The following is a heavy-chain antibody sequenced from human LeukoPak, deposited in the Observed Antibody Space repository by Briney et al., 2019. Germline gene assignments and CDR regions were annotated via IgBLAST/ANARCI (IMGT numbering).Heavy chain of an antibody. Sequence: SETLSLTCAVYGGSFSGYYWSWIRQPAGKGLEWIGRIYTSGSTNYNPSLKSRVTMSVDTSKNQFSLKLSSVTAADTAVYYCARDLHYYDSSALDAFDIWGQGTMVTVSS. J-gene: IGHJ3*02. CDR3: ARDLHYYDSSALDAFDI. D-gene: IGHD3-22*01. CDR1: GGSFSGYY. V-gene: IGHV4-4*07. CDR2: IYTSGST.